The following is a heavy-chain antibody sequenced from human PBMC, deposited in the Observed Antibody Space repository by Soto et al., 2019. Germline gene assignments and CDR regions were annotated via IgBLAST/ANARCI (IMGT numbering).Heavy chain of an antibody. CDR3: ARGTEYSYGYFDY. J-gene: IGHJ4*02. CDR2: IYYSGST. CDR1: GGSVSSSSYY. Sequence: PSETLSLTCTVSGGSVSSSSYYWGWIRQPPGKGLEWIGSIYYSGSTYYNPSLKSRVTISVDTSKNQFSLKLSSVTAADTAVYYCARGTEYSYGYFDYWGQGTLVTVSS. D-gene: IGHD5-18*01. V-gene: IGHV4-39*01.